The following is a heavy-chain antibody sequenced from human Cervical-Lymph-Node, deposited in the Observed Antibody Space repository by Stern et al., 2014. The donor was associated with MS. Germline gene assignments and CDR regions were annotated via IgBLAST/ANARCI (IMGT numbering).Heavy chain of an antibody. CDR2: ISWNSGSI. V-gene: IGHV3-9*01. CDR1: GFTFDDYA. D-gene: IGHD3-16*02. Sequence: EVQLVESGGGLVQPGRSLRLSCAASGFTFDDYAMHWVRQAPGKGLEWVSGISWNSGSIGYADSVQGRFTISRDNAKNSLYLQMNSLRAEDTALYYCASPDVWGSYRYTRGGGHDAFDIWGQGTMVTVSS. CDR3: ASPDVWGSYRYTRGGGHDAFDI. J-gene: IGHJ3*02.